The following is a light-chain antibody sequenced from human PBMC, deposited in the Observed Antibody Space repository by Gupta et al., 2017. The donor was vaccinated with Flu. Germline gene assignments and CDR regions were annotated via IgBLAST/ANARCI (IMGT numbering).Light chain of an antibody. Sequence: GDALPNQYVNWFQQRPGQAPTLLIYKDTERPSGIPERFSGSSSGITVTLTISGVQAEDEADYYCQSADASSTYYVFGTGTKVTV. CDR2: KDT. CDR3: QSADASSTYYV. J-gene: IGLJ1*01. V-gene: IGLV3-25*03. CDR1: ALPNQY.